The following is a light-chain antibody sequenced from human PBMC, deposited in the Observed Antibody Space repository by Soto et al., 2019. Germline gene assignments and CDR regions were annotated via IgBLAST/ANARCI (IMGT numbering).Light chain of an antibody. CDR1: NSNIGRHT. CDR3: AGWDDSLNGV. Sequence: QSVLTQPPSASGTPGQRVTISCSGSNSNIGRHTVNWYQQFPGTAPKLLIHSDNQRPSGVPDRFSGAKSGTSASLAISELQSEDEADYYCAGWDDSLNGVFGGGTKLTVL. V-gene: IGLV1-44*01. CDR2: SDN. J-gene: IGLJ2*01.